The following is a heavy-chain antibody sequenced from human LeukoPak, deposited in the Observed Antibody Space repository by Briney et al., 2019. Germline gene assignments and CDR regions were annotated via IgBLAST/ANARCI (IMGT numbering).Heavy chain of an antibody. D-gene: IGHD3-22*01. J-gene: IGHJ4*02. CDR3: ARHVVAVGFDY. CDR1: GFTFSSYS. V-gene: IGHV3-21*01. CDR2: TTSSSSYI. Sequence: GGSLRLSCAASGFTFSSYSMNWVRQAPGKGLEWVSSTTSSSSYIYYADSVKGRFTISRDSAKNSLYLQMNSLRAEDTAVYYCARHVVAVGFDYWGQGTLVTVSS.